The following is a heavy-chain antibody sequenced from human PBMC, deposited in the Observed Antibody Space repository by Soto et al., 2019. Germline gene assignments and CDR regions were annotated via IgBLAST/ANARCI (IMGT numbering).Heavy chain of an antibody. V-gene: IGHV1-18*01. CDR2: ISAYNGNT. J-gene: IGHJ4*02. D-gene: IGHD3-3*01. Sequence: QVQLVQSGAEVKKPGASVKVSCKASGYTFTSYGISWVRQAPGQGLEGMGWISAYNGNTNYAQKLQGRVTMTTDTSTSTVYMELRSLISDDTAVYYCARDPRVSDYDFWCCYYTVGWDFDYWGQGPLVTVSS. CDR1: GYTFTSYG. CDR3: ARDPRVSDYDFWCCYYTVGWDFDY.